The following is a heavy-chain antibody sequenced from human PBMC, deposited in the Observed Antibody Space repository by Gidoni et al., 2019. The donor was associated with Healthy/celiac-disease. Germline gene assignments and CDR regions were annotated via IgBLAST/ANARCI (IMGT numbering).Heavy chain of an antibody. Sequence: VRQAPGKGLEWMGGFDPEDGETIYAQKFQGRVTMTEDTSTDTAYMELSSLRSEDTAVYYCATGAYQLLSQGWAFDIWGQGTMVTVSS. J-gene: IGHJ3*02. CDR3: ATGAYQLLSQGWAFDI. CDR2: FDPEDGET. V-gene: IGHV1-24*01. D-gene: IGHD2-2*01.